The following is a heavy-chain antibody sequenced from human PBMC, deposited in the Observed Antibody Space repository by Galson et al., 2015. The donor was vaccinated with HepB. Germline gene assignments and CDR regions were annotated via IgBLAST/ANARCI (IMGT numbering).Heavy chain of an antibody. V-gene: IGHV3-30-3*01. CDR1: GFTFSSYA. CDR2: ISYDGSNK. D-gene: IGHD5-18*01. Sequence: SLRLSCAASGFTFSSYAMHWVRQAPGKGLEWVAVISYDGSNKYYADSVKGRFTISRDTSKNTLYLQMNSLRAEDTAVYYCARHPDRIQLWSSHAFDIWGRGTMVTVSS. CDR3: ARHPDRIQLWSSHAFDI. J-gene: IGHJ3*02.